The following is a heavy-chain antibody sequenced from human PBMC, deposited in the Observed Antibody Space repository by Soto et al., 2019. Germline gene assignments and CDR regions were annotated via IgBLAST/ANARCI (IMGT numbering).Heavy chain of an antibody. CDR2: VSYDGSNK. CDR3: AKGELINPQLFEF. V-gene: IGHV3-30*18. J-gene: IGHJ4*02. CDR1: GFTLSHYD. D-gene: IGHD1-26*01. Sequence: QVQLVESGGGVVKPGRSLRLSCVASGFTLSHYDMTWVRQAPGKGLEWVAVVSYDGSNKYYGDSVRGRFTISRDNSKNTLYLQMNSLRAEDTAVYYCAKGELINPQLFEFWGQGALVTVSS.